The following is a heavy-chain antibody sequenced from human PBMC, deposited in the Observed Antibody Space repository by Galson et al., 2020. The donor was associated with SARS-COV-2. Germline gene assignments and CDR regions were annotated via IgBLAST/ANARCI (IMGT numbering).Heavy chain of an antibody. D-gene: IGHD5-12*01. V-gene: IGHV3-53*01. Sequence: GGSLTLSCAASRFTVSSKYMSWVRQAPGKGLEWVSLIYSGDTAFYADSVKGRFTITRDSSKNTLYLQMNSLRVEDTAMYYCATRDGYNWVYSDYWGQGTLVTVSS. J-gene: IGHJ4*02. CDR1: RFTVSSKY. CDR2: IYSGDTA. CDR3: ATRDGYNWVYSDY.